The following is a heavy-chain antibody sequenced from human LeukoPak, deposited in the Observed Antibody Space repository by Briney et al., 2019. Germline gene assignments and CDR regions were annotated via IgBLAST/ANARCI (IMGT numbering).Heavy chain of an antibody. Sequence: SETLSLTCTVSGGSINSYYWSWIRQPPGKGLEWIGYIYYSGSTNYNPSLKSRVTISVDTSKYQFSLKLSSVTAADTAVYYCARGSGWNTDFDYWGQGTLVTVFS. CDR2: IYYSGST. D-gene: IGHD6-19*01. V-gene: IGHV4-59*01. J-gene: IGHJ4*02. CDR1: GGSINSYY. CDR3: ARGSGWNTDFDY.